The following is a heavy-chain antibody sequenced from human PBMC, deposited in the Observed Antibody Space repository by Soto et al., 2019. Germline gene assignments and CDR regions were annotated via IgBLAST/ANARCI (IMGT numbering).Heavy chain of an antibody. Sequence: QLQLQESGPGLVKPSETLSLTCTVSGGSISSSSYYWGWIRQPPGKGLEWIGSIYYSGSTYYTPSRKRRVPISVDTSKNEFSLKLSSVTAADTAVYYCARIPVYGGSTNCYPIWFDPWVQGTLVIVAS. J-gene: IGHJ5*02. CDR2: IYYSGST. CDR1: GGSISSSSYY. D-gene: IGHD2-2*01. CDR3: ARIPVYGGSTNCYPIWFDP. V-gene: IGHV4-39*01.